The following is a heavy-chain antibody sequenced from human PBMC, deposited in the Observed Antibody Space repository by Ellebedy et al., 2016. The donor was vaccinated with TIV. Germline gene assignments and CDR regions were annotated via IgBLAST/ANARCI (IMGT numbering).Heavy chain of an antibody. Sequence: GESLKISCAASGFTVNNNYMRWFRQAPAKGLEWVSLIYSGGDRYYADPVKGRFTISRDNSNNTVYLQMNSLRVEDTAVYYCARDRHCVGGRCYSVWGQGTLVTVSS. J-gene: IGHJ4*02. D-gene: IGHD2-15*01. CDR1: GFTVNNNY. V-gene: IGHV3-53*01. CDR2: IYSGGDR. CDR3: ARDRHCVGGRCYSV.